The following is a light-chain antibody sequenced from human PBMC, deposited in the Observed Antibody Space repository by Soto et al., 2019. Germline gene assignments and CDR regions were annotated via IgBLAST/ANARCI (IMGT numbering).Light chain of an antibody. V-gene: IGKV3-11*01. CDR2: DAS. Sequence: EIVLTQSPATLSLSPGERATLSCRASQSVSRYLSWYQQKPGQAPRLLIYDASNRATGIPARFSGSGSGTHFTLTISGLEPEDFSFDLCQQRRNWPLITFGQGIRMEMK. CDR3: QQRRNWPLIT. CDR1: QSVSRY. J-gene: IGKJ5*01.